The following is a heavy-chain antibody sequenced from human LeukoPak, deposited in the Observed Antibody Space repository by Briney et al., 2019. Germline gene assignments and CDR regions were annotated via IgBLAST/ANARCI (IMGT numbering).Heavy chain of an antibody. D-gene: IGHD6-19*01. CDR2: ISYDGSNK. CDR1: GFSFKNYG. V-gene: IGHV3-30*18. Sequence: GGSLRLSCAASGFSFKNYGMHWVRQAPGKGLEWVAVISYDGSNKYYADSVKGRFTISRGNSKNTLYLQMNSLRAEDTAVYYCAKDNQAWWLGRGNYFDYWGQGTLVTVSS. CDR3: AKDNQAWWLGRGNYFDY. J-gene: IGHJ4*02.